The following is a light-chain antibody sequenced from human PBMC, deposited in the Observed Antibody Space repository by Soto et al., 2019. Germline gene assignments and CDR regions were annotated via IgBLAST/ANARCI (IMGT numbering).Light chain of an antibody. CDR1: SSDVGGYNY. CDR3: VSYTSSIAWV. CDR2: GVS. J-gene: IGLJ1*01. Sequence: QSALTQPASVSLSPGQSITISCTGTSSDVGGYNYVSWFQQHPGKAPKFMIYGVSNRPSGVSNRFSGSKSGNTASLTISGLQAEDEADYYCVSYTSSIAWVFGTGTKVTVL. V-gene: IGLV2-14*01.